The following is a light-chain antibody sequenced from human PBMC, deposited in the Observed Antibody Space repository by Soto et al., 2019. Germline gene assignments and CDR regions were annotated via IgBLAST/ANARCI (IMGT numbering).Light chain of an antibody. Sequence: QSVLTQPASVYGSPGQSISISCTESISDVGGSNYVSWYQQHPGKAPKLLIYGVTGRPSGISDRFSGSKSGTTASLTISGLQADDEADYYCTSPTGSSTLVFGSGTKVTVL. J-gene: IGLJ1*01. CDR3: TSPTGSSTLV. V-gene: IGLV2-14*03. CDR1: ISDVGGSNY. CDR2: GVT.